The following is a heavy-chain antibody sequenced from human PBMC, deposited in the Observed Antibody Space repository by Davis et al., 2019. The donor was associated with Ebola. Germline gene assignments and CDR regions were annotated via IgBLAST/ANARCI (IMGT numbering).Heavy chain of an antibody. D-gene: IGHD3-3*01. CDR3: ARRRFLEWPFDY. Sequence: MPSETLSLTCTVSGGSISSYYWSWIRQPPGKGLEWIGYIYYSGSTNYNPSLKSRVTISVDTSKNQFSLKLSSVTAADTAVYYCARRRFLEWPFDYWGQGTLVTVSS. CDR2: IYYSGST. J-gene: IGHJ4*02. CDR1: GGSISSYY. V-gene: IGHV4-59*08.